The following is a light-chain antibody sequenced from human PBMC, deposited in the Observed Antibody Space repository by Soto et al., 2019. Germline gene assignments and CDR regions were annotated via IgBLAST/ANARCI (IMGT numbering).Light chain of an antibody. Sequence: NFMLTQPHSVSESPGKTVTISCTGSSGSIASNYVQWYQQRPGSAPTTVIYEDNQRPSGVPDRFSGSIDRSSNSASLTISGLKTEDEADYYCQSYDSSNPVVFGGGTKVTVL. V-gene: IGLV6-57*02. J-gene: IGLJ2*01. CDR1: SGSIASNY. CDR3: QSYDSSNPVV. CDR2: EDN.